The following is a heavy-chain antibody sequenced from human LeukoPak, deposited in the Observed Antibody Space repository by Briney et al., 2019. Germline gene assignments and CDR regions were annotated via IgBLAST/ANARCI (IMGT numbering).Heavy chain of an antibody. Sequence: TSQTLSLTCAVSGGSITSGGYSWSWVRQPPGKALEWIGYIYHSVITHYNPSLKSRVSISVDRSKNQFSLKLNSVTAADTAVYYCARAHSGYYYFDYWGQGTLVTVSS. CDR3: ARAHSGYYYFDY. CDR1: GGSITSGGYS. V-gene: IGHV4-30-2*01. CDR2: IYHSVIT. J-gene: IGHJ4*02. D-gene: IGHD5-12*01.